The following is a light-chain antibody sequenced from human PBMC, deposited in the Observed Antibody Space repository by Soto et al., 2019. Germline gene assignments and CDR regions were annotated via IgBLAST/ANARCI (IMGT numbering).Light chain of an antibody. Sequence: EIVMTQSPVTLSVSPGERATLSCRASQSVSSNLAWYQQKPGQVPRLLIYGASTRATGIPTRFSGSGSGTEFTLTISSLQSADFAVYYCQQYNNWPLTFGGGTKVEIK. CDR1: QSVSSN. J-gene: IGKJ4*01. V-gene: IGKV3-15*01. CDR3: QQYNNWPLT. CDR2: GAS.